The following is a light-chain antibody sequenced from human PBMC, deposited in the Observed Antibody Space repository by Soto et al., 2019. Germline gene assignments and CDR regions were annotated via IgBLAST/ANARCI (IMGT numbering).Light chain of an antibody. Sequence: DIQMTQSPSSVSASVGDRVTITCRASQPVSSWLAWYQQKPGEAPKLLIYAISSLQTGVTSRFSGSGSGTDFTLTISSLQPEDFASYYCPEANSFTFGGGTKVEIK. CDR3: PEANSFT. CDR1: QPVSSW. V-gene: IGKV1-12*02. J-gene: IGKJ4*01. CDR2: AIS.